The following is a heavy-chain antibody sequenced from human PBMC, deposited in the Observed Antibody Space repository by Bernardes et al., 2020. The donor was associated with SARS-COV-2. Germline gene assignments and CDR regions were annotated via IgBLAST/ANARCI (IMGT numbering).Heavy chain of an antibody. CDR2: IGSSYSTSI. CDR3: ARDPSRDTAMGYFDY. Sequence: GGSLRLSCAASGFTFSIYSMNWVRQAPGKGLEWVSSIGSSYSTSIHYADSVKGRFTISRDNAKNSLYLQMNSLRAEDTAVYYCARDPSRDTAMGYFDYWGQGSLVTVSS. D-gene: IGHD5-18*01. V-gene: IGHV3-21*01. CDR1: GFTFSIYS. J-gene: IGHJ4*02.